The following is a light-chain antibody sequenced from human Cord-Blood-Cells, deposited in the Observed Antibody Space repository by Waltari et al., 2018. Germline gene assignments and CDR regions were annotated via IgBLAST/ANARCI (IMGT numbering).Light chain of an antibody. Sequence: QSALTQPASVSGSPGQSITISCTGTSSDVGSYNLVSWYQQHPDKAPKRMIYEGSKRPSGVSNRFSGSKSGNTASLTISGLQAEDEADYYCCSYAGSSTYVFGTGTKVTVL. CDR2: EGS. J-gene: IGLJ1*01. CDR3: CSYAGSSTYV. V-gene: IGLV2-23*01. CDR1: SSDVGSYNL.